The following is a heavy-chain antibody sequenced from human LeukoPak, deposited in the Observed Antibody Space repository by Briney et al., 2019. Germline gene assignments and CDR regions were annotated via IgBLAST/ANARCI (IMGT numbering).Heavy chain of an antibody. D-gene: IGHD1-26*01. Sequence: PGGSLRLSCAASGFTFSSYAMSWVRQAPGKGLEWVSAISGSGGSTYYADSVKGRFTISRDNSKNTLYLQMDSLRAEDTAVYYCANPVAYSGSYLRYYYYYMDVWGKGTTVTASS. CDR2: ISGSGGST. J-gene: IGHJ6*03. V-gene: IGHV3-23*01. CDR1: GFTFSSYA. CDR3: ANPVAYSGSYLRYYYYYMDV.